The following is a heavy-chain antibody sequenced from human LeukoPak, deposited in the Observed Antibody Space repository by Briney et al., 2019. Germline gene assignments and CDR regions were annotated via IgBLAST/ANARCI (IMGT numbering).Heavy chain of an antibody. J-gene: IGHJ4*02. CDR2: ISGSGGST. V-gene: IGHV3-23*01. Sequence: GGSLRLSCAASGFTVSSNYMSWVRQAPGKGLEWVSAISGSGGSTYYADSVKGRFTISRDNSKNTLYLQMNSLRAEDTAVYYCAKGQLGYYDSSGYSYWGQGTLVAVSS. CDR3: AKGQLGYYDSSGYSY. D-gene: IGHD3-22*01. CDR1: GFTVSSNY.